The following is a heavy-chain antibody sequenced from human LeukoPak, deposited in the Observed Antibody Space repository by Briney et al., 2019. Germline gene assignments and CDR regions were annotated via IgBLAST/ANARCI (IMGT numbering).Heavy chain of an antibody. CDR2: INHSGST. CDR1: GGSFSGYY. CDR3: ARHEAYGNDAFDI. J-gene: IGHJ3*02. V-gene: IGHV4-34*01. Sequence: SETLSLTCAVYGGSFSGYYWSWIRQPPGKGLEWIGEINHSGSTNYNPSLKSRVTISVDTSKNQFSLKLSSVTAADTAVYYCARHEAYGNDAFDIWGQGTMVTVSS. D-gene: IGHD4-17*01.